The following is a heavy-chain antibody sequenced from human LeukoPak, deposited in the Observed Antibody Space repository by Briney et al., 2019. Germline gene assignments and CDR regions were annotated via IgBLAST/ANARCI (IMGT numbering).Heavy chain of an antibody. CDR3: ASGALGYCSGGSCYGSVDAFDI. D-gene: IGHD2-15*01. CDR2: IYSVGSA. CDR1: AFTVSSNY. J-gene: IGHJ3*02. V-gene: IGHV3-66*01. Sequence: GGSLRLSCAASAFTVSSNYMSSVRQAPGKGLGWVSVIYSVGSAYYANSVKGRFTISRDNSKNTLYLQMNSLRAEDTAVYYCASGALGYCSGGSCYGSVDAFDIWGQGTMVTVSS.